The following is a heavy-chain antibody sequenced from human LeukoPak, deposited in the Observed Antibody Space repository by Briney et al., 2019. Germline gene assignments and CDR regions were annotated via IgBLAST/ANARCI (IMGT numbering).Heavy chain of an antibody. CDR1: GYTFTSYD. CDR3: ARGSAPGFLEWLSRPPGPNWFDP. J-gene: IGHJ5*02. CDR2: MNPNSGNT. D-gene: IGHD3-3*01. Sequence: ASVKVSCKASGYTFTSYDINWVRQATGQGLEWMGWMNPNSGNTGYAQKFQGRVTMTRNTSISTAYMELSSLRSEDTAVYYCARGSAPGFLEWLSRPPGPNWFDPWGQGTLVTVSS. V-gene: IGHV1-8*01.